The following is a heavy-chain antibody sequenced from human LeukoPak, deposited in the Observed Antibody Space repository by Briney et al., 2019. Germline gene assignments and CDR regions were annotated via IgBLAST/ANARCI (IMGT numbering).Heavy chain of an antibody. D-gene: IGHD1-1*01. CDR1: GFTISNYY. CDR2: IYTGGNT. Sequence: GGSLRLSCAASGFTISNYYMSWVRQAPGKGLEWVSVIYTGGNTYYTDAVKGRFTISRHNSKDTLYLQMNNLRAEDTAVYYCARGGPATTIDYWGRGTLVTVSS. J-gene: IGHJ4*02. V-gene: IGHV3-53*04. CDR3: ARGGPATTIDY.